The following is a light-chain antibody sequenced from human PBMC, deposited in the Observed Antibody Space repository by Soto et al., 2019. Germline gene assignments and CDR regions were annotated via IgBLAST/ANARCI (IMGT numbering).Light chain of an antibody. Sequence: TVMTQSPATLSVSLGERVTLSCRASQSVRNNLAWYQQKPGQAPRLLIYGASTRATDIPARLSGSGSGTEFTLTISGLQSEDFAVYDCQEYDNWPPWTFGKGTKVDIK. CDR1: QSVRNN. J-gene: IGKJ1*01. V-gene: IGKV3-15*01. CDR2: GAS. CDR3: QEYDNWPPWT.